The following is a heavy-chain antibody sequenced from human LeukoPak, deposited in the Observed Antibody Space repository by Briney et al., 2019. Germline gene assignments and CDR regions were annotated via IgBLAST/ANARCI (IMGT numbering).Heavy chain of an antibody. CDR2: IYYSGGT. V-gene: IGHV4-59*12. D-gene: IGHD3-16*01. Sequence: SETLSLTCTVSGDSISSYYCSWIRQPPGKGLEWIGYIYYSGGTDYNPSPQSRLTISVDTSKNQFSLRLSSVPAADTAVYYCARAPYYDYVWVTVDYWGQGTLVTVSS. CDR1: GDSISSYY. CDR3: ARAPYYDYVWVTVDY. J-gene: IGHJ4*02.